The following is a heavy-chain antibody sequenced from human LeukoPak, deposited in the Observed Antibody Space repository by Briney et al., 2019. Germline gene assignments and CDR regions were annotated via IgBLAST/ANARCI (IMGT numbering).Heavy chain of an antibody. V-gene: IGHV5-51*01. Sequence: GESLKISCKGSGYSFTSYRIGWVRQMLGKGLEWMGIIYPGDSDTRYSPSFQGQVTISADKSISTAYLQWSSLKASDTAMYYCARQGGLSKYDILNWFDPWGQGTLVTVSS. D-gene: IGHD3-9*01. J-gene: IGHJ5*02. CDR1: GYSFTSYR. CDR2: IYPGDSDT. CDR3: ARQGGLSKYDILNWFDP.